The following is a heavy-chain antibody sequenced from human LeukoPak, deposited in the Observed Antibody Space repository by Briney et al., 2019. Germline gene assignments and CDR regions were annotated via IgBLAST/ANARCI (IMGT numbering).Heavy chain of an antibody. D-gene: IGHD4-17*01. CDR3: ARDDDYGDYPFDY. J-gene: IGHJ4*02. V-gene: IGHV3-21*01. Sequence: GGSLRLSCAASGFTFSSYSMNWVRHAPGKGLEWVSSISSSSSYIYYADSVKGRFTISRDNAKNSLYLQMNSLRAEDTAVYYCARDDDYGDYPFDYWGQGTLVTVSS. CDR2: ISSSSSYI. CDR1: GFTFSSYS.